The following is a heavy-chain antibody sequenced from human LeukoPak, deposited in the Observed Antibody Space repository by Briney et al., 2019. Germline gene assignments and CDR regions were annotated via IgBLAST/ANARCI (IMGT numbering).Heavy chain of an antibody. CDR1: GFTLSSYW. J-gene: IGHJ4*02. D-gene: IGHD1-26*01. V-gene: IGHV3-74*01. CDR2: IDADGRTI. CDR3: ARAGYYRFDY. Sequence: GGSLRLSRAASGFTLSSYWVHWIRQAPGKGLMWVSRIDADGRTINYADSVKGRFTISRDNAKNTLYLQMNSLRAEDTAVYYCARAGYYRFDYWGQGTLVTVSS.